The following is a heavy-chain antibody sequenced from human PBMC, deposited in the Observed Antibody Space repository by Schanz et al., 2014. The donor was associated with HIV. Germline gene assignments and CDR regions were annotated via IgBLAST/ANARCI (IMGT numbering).Heavy chain of an antibody. CDR1: GRAFADLD. J-gene: IGHJ3*02. D-gene: IGHD5-12*01. V-gene: IGHV1-8*01. Sequence: QERLVQSGAEVKKPGASVSVSCPTSGRAFADLDINWVRQTTGQGLEWMGWVNPKSGNTGYAQKFQGRVTMTRNTSISTAYMELSSLGSDDTAVYYCARDRIVATMGMDAFDMWGQGTMVTVSS. CDR3: ARDRIVATMGMDAFDM. CDR2: VNPKSGNT.